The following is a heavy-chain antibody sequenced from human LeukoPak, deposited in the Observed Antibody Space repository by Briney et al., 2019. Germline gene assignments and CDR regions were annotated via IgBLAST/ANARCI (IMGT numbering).Heavy chain of an antibody. V-gene: IGHV3-23*01. CDR2: ISGSGGST. CDR1: GFTFSSYA. D-gene: IGHD2-21*02. J-gene: IGHJ6*02. Sequence: GGSLRLSCVASGFTFSSYAMSWVRQAPGKGLGWVSAISGSGGSTYYADSVKGRFTISRDNSKNTLYLQMNSLRAEDTAVYYCAKADAVTAFLYGMDVWGQGTTVTVSS. CDR3: AKADAVTAFLYGMDV.